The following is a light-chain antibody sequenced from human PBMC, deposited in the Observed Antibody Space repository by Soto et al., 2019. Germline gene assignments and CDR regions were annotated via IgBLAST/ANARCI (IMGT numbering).Light chain of an antibody. CDR1: QSLRSN. Sequence: EIVMTQSPATLSVSPGERATLSCRASQSLRSNLAWYQHKPGQAPRLLIYGTSTRATGIPATFSGGGSGTEFTLTISSLQSEDFAVYYCQQYDDWPWTFGRGTKV. CDR2: GTS. J-gene: IGKJ1*01. CDR3: QQYDDWPWT. V-gene: IGKV3-15*01.